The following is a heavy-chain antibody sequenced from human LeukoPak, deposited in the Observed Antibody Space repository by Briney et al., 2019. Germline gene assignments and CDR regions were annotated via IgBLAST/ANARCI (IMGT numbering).Heavy chain of an antibody. Sequence: ASVKVSCKASGYTFTGYYMHWLRQAPGQGLEWMGWINPNSGGTNYAQKFQGRVTMTRDTSISTAYMELSRLRSDDTAVYYCARVGCSGGSCYTDFDYWGQGTLVTVSS. J-gene: IGHJ4*02. CDR2: INPNSGGT. V-gene: IGHV1-2*02. CDR3: ARVGCSGGSCYTDFDY. D-gene: IGHD2-15*01. CDR1: GYTFTGYY.